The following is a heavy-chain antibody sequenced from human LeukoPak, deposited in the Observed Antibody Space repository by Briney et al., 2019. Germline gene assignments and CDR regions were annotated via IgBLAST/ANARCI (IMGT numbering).Heavy chain of an antibody. J-gene: IGHJ5*02. D-gene: IGHD4-17*01. Sequence: SSETLSLTCTVSGGSISSYYWSWIRQPPGEGLEWIGYIYYSGSTNYNPSLKSRVTISVDTSKNQFSLKLSSVTAADTAVYYCARAYGDYWFDPWGQGTLVTVSS. CDR3: ARAYGDYWFDP. CDR2: IYYSGST. V-gene: IGHV4-59*01. CDR1: GGSISSYY.